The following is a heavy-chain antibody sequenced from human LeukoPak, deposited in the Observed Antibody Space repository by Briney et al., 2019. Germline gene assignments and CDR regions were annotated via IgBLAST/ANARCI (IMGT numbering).Heavy chain of an antibody. D-gene: IGHD3-10*02. CDR1: GGSINSYH. Sequence: PSETLSLTCTVSGGSINSYHWSWIRQPPGKGLEWIGYFYYSGSTNYNPSLKSRVTISGDTSKNQFSLKVSSVTAADTAVYYCTRGCWLNFYYYGMDVWGQGTTVTVSS. J-gene: IGHJ6*02. CDR3: TRGCWLNFYYYGMDV. V-gene: IGHV4-59*01. CDR2: FYYSGST.